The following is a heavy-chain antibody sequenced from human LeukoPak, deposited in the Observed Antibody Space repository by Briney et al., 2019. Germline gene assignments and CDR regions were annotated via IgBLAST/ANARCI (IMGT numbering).Heavy chain of an antibody. J-gene: IGHJ4*02. V-gene: IGHV3-23*01. CDR2: ISGSGGST. Sequence: GGSLRLSCAASGFIFSSYAMSWVRLAPGKGLEWVSAISGSGGSTYSADSVKGRFTVSRDNSKNTLYLQVNSLRAEDTAVYYCARAPRYCSGGSCYGAHFDNWGQGTLVTVSS. D-gene: IGHD2-15*01. CDR1: GFIFSSYA. CDR3: ARAPRYCSGGSCYGAHFDN.